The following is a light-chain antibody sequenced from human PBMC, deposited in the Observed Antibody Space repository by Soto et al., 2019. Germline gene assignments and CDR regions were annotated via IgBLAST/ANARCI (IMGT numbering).Light chain of an antibody. J-gene: IGKJ2*01. CDR2: VAS. Sequence: AIQMTQSPSSLSAPIGDRVTLACRESQDIRNDLGWYQQKPGKAPKILIYVASSLQSGVPSRFRGSGSGTDFTLTISSLQPEDFATYFCLQDYNYPYTFGQGTKVDIK. V-gene: IGKV1-6*02. CDR1: QDIRND. CDR3: LQDYNYPYT.